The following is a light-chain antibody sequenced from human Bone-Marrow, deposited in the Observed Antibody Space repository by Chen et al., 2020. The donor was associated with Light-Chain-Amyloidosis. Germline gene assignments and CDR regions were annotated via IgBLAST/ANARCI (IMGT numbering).Light chain of an antibody. Sequence: VVTQSPLSLPVTPGEPASISCRSSQSLSHGTGYNYLDWYLQKPGQSPQLLIYLGSTRASGVPDRFSGSGSGTDFTLKIRRVETEDVGVYYCMQALQSPPTFGQGTKVEIK. CDR2: LGS. J-gene: IGKJ1*01. CDR1: QSLSHGTGYNY. CDR3: MQALQSPPT. V-gene: IGKV2-28*01.